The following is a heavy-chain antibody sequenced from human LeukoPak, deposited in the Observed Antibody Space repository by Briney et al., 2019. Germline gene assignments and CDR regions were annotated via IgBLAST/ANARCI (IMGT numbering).Heavy chain of an antibody. CDR1: GYTLTELS. CDR3: ATLGYCSSTSCSDFGY. V-gene: IGHV1-24*01. CDR2: FDPEDGET. D-gene: IGHD2-2*01. Sequence: ASVKVSCKVCGYTLTELSMHWVRQAPGKGLEWMGGFDPEDGETIYAQKFQGRVTMTEDTSTDTAYMELSSLRSEDTAVYYCATLGYCSSTSCSDFGYWGQGTLVTVSS. J-gene: IGHJ4*02.